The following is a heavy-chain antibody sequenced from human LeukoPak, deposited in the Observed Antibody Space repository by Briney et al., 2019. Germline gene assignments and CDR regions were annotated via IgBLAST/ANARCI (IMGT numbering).Heavy chain of an antibody. CDR2: ISSGDST. CDR1: GFTVNNKY. V-gene: IGHV3-53*01. D-gene: IGHD6-25*01. CDR3: GRDLVGTAASWDS. J-gene: IGHJ4*02. Sequence: GGSLRLSCAASGFTVNNKYMNWVRQAPGKGLEWVSVISSGDSTYYANSVKGRFTISRDNSKNTLYLQMNSLRVEDTAVYYCGRDLVGTAASWDSWGQGTLVTVSS.